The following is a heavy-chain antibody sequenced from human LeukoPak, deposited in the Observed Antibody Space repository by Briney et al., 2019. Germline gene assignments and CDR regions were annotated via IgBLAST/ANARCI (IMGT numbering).Heavy chain of an antibody. J-gene: IGHJ5*02. CDR2: INHSGST. Sequence: SETLSLTCAVYGGSFSGYYWSRIRQPPGKGLEWIGEINHSGSTNYNPSLKSRVTISVDTSKNQFSLKLSSVTAADTAVYYCARTEAMAFNWFDPWGQGTLVTVSS. CDR1: GGSFSGYY. V-gene: IGHV4-34*01. D-gene: IGHD5-18*01. CDR3: ARTEAMAFNWFDP.